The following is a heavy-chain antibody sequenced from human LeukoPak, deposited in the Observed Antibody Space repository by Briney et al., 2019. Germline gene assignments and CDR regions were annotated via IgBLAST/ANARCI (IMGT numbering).Heavy chain of an antibody. Sequence: SETLSLTCTVSGGSISSSSYYWGWIRQPPGKGLEWIGEINHSGSTNYNPSLKSRVTISVDTSKNQFSLKLSSVTAADTAVYYCARYDYSNYFGYWGQGTLVTVSS. J-gene: IGHJ4*02. V-gene: IGHV4-39*07. CDR2: INHSGST. CDR3: ARYDYSNYFGY. CDR1: GGSISSSSYY. D-gene: IGHD4-11*01.